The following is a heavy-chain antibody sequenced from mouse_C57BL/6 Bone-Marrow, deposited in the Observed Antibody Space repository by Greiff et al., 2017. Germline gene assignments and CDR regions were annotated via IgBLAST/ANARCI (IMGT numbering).Heavy chain of an antibody. CDR3: TRPLYYYGSSSSYFGC. CDR2: IYPGNSDT. V-gene: IGHV1-5*01. CDR1: GYTFTSYW. Sequence: EVQLQQSGTVLARPGASVKMSCKTSGYTFTSYWMHWVKQRPGQGLEWIGAIYPGNSDTSYNQKFKGKAKLTAVTSASTAYMELSSLTNEDSAVYYCTRPLYYYGSSSSYFGCWGQGTTLTVST. D-gene: IGHD1-1*01. J-gene: IGHJ2*01.